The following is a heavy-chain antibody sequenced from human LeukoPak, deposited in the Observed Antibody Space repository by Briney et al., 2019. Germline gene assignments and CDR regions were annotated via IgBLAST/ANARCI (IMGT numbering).Heavy chain of an antibody. CDR3: TTDISAVLY. Sequence: GWSLRLSGAASGFTFSDAWMTWVRPPPGKGLEWVGRIRSNTDGGKTDYAAPGQGRFTISRDDSEHTLYLQMSIVNTEDTPCYYCTTDISAVLYWGQGTLVTVSS. D-gene: IGHD1-14*01. V-gene: IGHV3-15*01. J-gene: IGHJ4*02. CDR1: GFTFSDAW. CDR2: IRSNTDGGKT.